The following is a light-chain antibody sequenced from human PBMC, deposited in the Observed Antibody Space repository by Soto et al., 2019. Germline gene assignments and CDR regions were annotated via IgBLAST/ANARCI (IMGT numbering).Light chain of an antibody. CDR1: RSDIGSYNL. Sequence: QSALTQPASVSGSPGESITILCTGSRSDIGSYNLVSWYQQYPGKAPKLVIFEGHKRPSDIFDRFSGSKSAYTASLTISGLQPDDEADYYCCSYAGADSAPYVLGTGTKLTVL. V-gene: IGLV2-23*01. CDR2: EGH. CDR3: CSYAGADSAPYV. J-gene: IGLJ1*01.